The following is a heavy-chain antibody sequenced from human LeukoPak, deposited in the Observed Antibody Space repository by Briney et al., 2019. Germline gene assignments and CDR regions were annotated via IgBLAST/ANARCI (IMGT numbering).Heavy chain of an antibody. V-gene: IGHV4-59*08. J-gene: IGHJ4*02. D-gene: IGHD3-3*01. Sequence: VKPSETLSLTCTVSGGSMTNYYWSWLRQPPGKGLEWIGYIYHTGSAIYNPSLKSRVTISVDTSKNEFSLKLNSVTAADTAVYYCASFFWSGSKRLDYWGQGTVVTVSS. CDR2: IYHTGSA. CDR3: ASFFWSGSKRLDY. CDR1: GGSMTNYY.